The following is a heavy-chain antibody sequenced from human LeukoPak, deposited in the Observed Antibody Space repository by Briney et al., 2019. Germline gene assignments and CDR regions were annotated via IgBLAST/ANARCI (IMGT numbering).Heavy chain of an antibody. Sequence: PSETLSLTCAVYGGSFSGYYWSWIRQPPGKGLEWIGEINHSGSTNYNPSLKSRVTISVDTSKNQFSLKLSSVTAADTAVYYCARVKPDKGWMAVSYTYYFDYWGQGTLVTVSS. D-gene: IGHD5-24*01. CDR2: INHSGST. CDR1: GGSFSGYY. V-gene: IGHV4-34*01. CDR3: ARVKPDKGWMAVSYTYYFDY. J-gene: IGHJ4*02.